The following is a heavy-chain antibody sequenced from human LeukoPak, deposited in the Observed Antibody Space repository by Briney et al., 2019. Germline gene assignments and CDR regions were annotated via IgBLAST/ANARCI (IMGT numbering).Heavy chain of an antibody. D-gene: IGHD1-26*01. J-gene: IGHJ4*02. Sequence: GESLKISCKGSGYSFTSYWIGWVRQMPGKGLKWMGIIYPGDSDARYSPSFQGQVTISADKSISTAYLQWSSLKASDTAMYYCARRRDLYSGSYYPFDYWGQGTPVTVSS. CDR1: GYSFTSYW. CDR3: ARRRDLYSGSYYPFDY. V-gene: IGHV5-51*01. CDR2: IYPGDSDA.